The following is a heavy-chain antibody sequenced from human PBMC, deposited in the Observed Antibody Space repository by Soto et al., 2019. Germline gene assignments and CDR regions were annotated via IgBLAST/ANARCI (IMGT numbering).Heavy chain of an antibody. Sequence: QVQLQESGPGLVKPSETLSLTCSVSGAFVSGSFWSWIRQPPGKGLEYIGFMHSTGTSNYNSSLKSRVSVSVDTSKNQISLNLKSVTAEDTAVYYCARDVIAPPNYFDPWGQGTLVTVSS. CDR1: GAFVSGSF. V-gene: IGHV4-59*02. D-gene: IGHD4-4*01. CDR3: ARDVIAPPNYFDP. CDR2: MHSTGTS. J-gene: IGHJ5*02.